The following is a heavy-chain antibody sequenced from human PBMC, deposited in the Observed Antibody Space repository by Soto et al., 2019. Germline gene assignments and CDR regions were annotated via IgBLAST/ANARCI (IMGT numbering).Heavy chain of an antibody. Sequence: GGSLRLSCAASGFAFSSYSMNWLRQAPGKGLEWVSYISRSSTIIHYADSVKGRFTISRDDAKSSLFLQMYSLRDEDTAVYYCARGRMNWDNWFDSWGQGSLVTVSS. CDR1: GFAFSSYS. D-gene: IGHD2-8*01. CDR2: ISRSSTII. CDR3: ARGRMNWDNWFDS. V-gene: IGHV3-48*02. J-gene: IGHJ5*01.